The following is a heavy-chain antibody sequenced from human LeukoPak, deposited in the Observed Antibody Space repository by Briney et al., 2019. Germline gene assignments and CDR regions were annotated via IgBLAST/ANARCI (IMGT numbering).Heavy chain of an antibody. Sequence: SVKVSCKASGGTFSSYAISWVRQAPGQGLEWMGGIIPIFGTANYAQKFQGRVTITTDESTSTAYMGLSSLRSEDTAVYYCARGADNSGGSCYYWGQGTLVTVSS. CDR3: ARGADNSGGSCYY. V-gene: IGHV1-69*05. J-gene: IGHJ4*02. CDR1: GGTFSSYA. D-gene: IGHD2-15*01. CDR2: IIPIFGTA.